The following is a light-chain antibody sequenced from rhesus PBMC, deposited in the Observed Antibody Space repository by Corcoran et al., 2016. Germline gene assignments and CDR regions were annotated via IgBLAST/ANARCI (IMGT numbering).Light chain of an antibody. CDR2: DAS. Sequence: DIQMTQSPSSLSASVGDTVTITCQASQGISKYLAWDQQKPGKAPKLLIYDASTLQSGVPSRFRGSGSWTEFTLTISSLPPEDFATYYCQQHNSYPRTFGQGTKVEIK. J-gene: IGKJ1*01. V-gene: IGKV1-25*01. CDR1: QGISKY. CDR3: QQHNSYPRT.